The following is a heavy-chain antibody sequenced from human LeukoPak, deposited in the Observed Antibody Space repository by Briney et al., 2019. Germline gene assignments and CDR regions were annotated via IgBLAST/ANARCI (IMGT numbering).Heavy chain of an antibody. CDR3: ARQGYSSSRDF. J-gene: IGHJ4*02. V-gene: IGHV5-51*01. CDR2: IYPDDSDT. Sequence: GESLKISCKGSEYSFTRYWIGWVRQMHGKCLEWMGIIYPDDSDTRYSPSFQGQVTISADKSINTAYLQWSSLKASDTAIYYCARQGYSSSRDFWGQGTLVTVSS. D-gene: IGHD6-13*01. CDR1: EYSFTRYW.